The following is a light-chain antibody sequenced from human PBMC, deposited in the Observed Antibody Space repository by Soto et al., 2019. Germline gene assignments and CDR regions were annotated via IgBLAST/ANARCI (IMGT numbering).Light chain of an antibody. V-gene: IGKV3D-7*01. J-gene: IGKJ1*01. Sequence: EIVLTQSPGTVSLSPGGRATLSCRASQSVSRNYVAWYQQKPGQSPRLLIYGASNRASGIPARFSGSGSGTDFTLTISSLQSEDFAVYYCQQYNNWWTFGQGTKVDIK. CDR3: QQYNNWWT. CDR1: QSVSRNY. CDR2: GAS.